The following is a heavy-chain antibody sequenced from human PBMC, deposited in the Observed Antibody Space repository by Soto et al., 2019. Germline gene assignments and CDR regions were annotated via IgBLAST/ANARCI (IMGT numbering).Heavy chain of an antibody. D-gene: IGHD2-21*02. CDR2: IKQDGSEK. J-gene: IGHJ6*02. Sequence: PGGSLRLSCAASGFTFSSYWMSWVRQAPGKGLEWVANIKQDGSEKYYVDSVKGRFTIPRDNAKNSLYLQMNSLRAEDTAVYYCARERVVVTAKLNYYYYGMDVWGQGTTVTVSS. V-gene: IGHV3-7*03. CDR1: GFTFSSYW. CDR3: ARERVVVTAKLNYYYYGMDV.